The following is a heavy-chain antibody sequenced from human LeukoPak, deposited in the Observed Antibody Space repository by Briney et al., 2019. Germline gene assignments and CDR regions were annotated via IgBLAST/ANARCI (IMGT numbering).Heavy chain of an antibody. D-gene: IGHD3-16*02. J-gene: IGHJ4*02. CDR1: GFTFSSYA. V-gene: IGHV3-23*01. Sequence: PGGSLRLSCAASGFTFSSYAMSWVRQAPGKGLEWVSAISGSGGSTYYADSVKGRFTISRDNSKNTLYLQMNSLRAEDTAVYYCAKAKAAPRVIALFDYWGQGTLVTVSS. CDR2: ISGSGGST. CDR3: AKAKAAPRVIALFDY.